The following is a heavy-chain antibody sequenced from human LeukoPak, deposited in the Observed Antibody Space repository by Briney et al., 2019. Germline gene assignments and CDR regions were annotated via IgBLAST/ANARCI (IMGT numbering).Heavy chain of an antibody. CDR3: ARESSTTVTTSDAFDI. Sequence: GGSLRLSCVVSGFTFSSYAMSWVRQAPGKGLEWVSGISGSGGSTYYADSVKGRFTISRDNSKNTLYLQMNSLRAEDTAVYYCARESSTTVTTSDAFDIWGQGTMVTVSS. J-gene: IGHJ3*02. CDR2: ISGSGGST. D-gene: IGHD4-17*01. V-gene: IGHV3-23*01. CDR1: GFTFSSYA.